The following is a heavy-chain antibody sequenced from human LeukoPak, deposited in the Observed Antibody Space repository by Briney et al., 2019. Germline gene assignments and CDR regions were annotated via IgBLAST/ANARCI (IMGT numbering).Heavy chain of an antibody. J-gene: IGHJ3*02. CDR2: IYYSGST. CDR3: ARGGGPYSGSYVDI. CDR1: GGSISSYY. V-gene: IGHV4-59*01. Sequence: PSETLSLTCTVSGGSISSYYWSWIRQPPGKGLEWSGYIYYSGSTNYNPSLKSRVTISVDTSKNQFSLKLSSVTAADTAVYYCARGGGPYSGSYVDIWGQGTMVTVSS. D-gene: IGHD1-26*01.